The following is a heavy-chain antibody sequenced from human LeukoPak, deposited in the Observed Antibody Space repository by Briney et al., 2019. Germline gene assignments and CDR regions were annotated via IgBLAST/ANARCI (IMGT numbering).Heavy chain of an antibody. V-gene: IGHV3-21*01. D-gene: IGHD4-17*01. CDR1: GFTFSSYS. Sequence: GGSLRLSCAASGFTFSSYSMNWVRQAPGKGLEWVSSISSSSSYIYYADSVKGRFTISRDNAKNSLYLQMNSLRAEDTAVYYCARGGALVTTGFDYWGQGILVTVSS. CDR2: ISSSSSYI. J-gene: IGHJ4*02. CDR3: ARGGALVTTGFDY.